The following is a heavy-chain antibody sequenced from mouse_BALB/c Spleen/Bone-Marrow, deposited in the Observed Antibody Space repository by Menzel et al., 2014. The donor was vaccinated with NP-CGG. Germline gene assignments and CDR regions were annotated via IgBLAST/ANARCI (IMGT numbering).Heavy chain of an antibody. D-gene: IGHD1-1*01. CDR3: GRGNYGSSYAMDY. CDR2: IYPVSGET. Sequence: VQLQESGAELASPGASVTLSCKASGYTFTDHIMNWVKKRPGQGLEWIRRIYPVSGETNYNQKFMGKATFSVDRSPSTVYMVLNSLTSEDPAVYYCGRGNYGSSYAMDYWGQGTSVTVSS. J-gene: IGHJ4*01. CDR1: GYTFTDHI. V-gene: IGHV1-11*01.